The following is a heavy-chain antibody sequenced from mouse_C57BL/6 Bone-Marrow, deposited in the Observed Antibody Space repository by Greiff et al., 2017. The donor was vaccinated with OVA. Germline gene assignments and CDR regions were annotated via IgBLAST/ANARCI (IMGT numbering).Heavy chain of an antibody. CDR2: IYPRSGNT. V-gene: IGHV1-81*01. CDR1: GYTFTSYG. CDR3: APPYYGSSYYFDY. Sequence: VQLQQSGAELARPGASVKLSCKASGYTFTSYGISWVKQRTGQGLEWIGEIYPRSGNTYYNEKFKGKATLTADKSSSTAYMELRSLTSEDSAVYFCAPPYYGSSYYFDYWGKGTTLTVSS. D-gene: IGHD1-1*01. J-gene: IGHJ2*01.